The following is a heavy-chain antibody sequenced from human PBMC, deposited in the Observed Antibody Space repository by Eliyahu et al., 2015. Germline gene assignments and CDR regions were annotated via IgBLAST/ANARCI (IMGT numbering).Heavy chain of an antibody. D-gene: IGHD4-17*01. CDR3: AREVMTTVTSFDY. CDR1: GXSLSGYX. CDR2: ISHSGST. J-gene: IGHJ4*02. V-gene: IGHV4-34*01. Sequence: QVQLQQWGAGLLKPSXTLSLTCAVSGXSLSGYXWXWIRQXPGKGLXWVAEISHSGSTNSXPSLKSRVSISVDTSKNQLTLNVSSVTAADTAVYYCAREVMTTVTSFDYWGQGILVTVSS.